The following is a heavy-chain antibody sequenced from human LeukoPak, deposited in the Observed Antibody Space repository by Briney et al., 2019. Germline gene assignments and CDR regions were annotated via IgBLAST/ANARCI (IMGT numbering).Heavy chain of an antibody. D-gene: IGHD4-23*01. V-gene: IGHV6-1*01. Sequence: QTLSLTCAISGDSVSGNSAAWNWIRQSPSKGLEWLGRTYYRSKWYNDYAVSVKSRITINPDTSKNQFSLQLNSVTPEDTAVYYCARGPNYGGNPEPFDYWGQGTLVTVSS. CDR1: GDSVSGNSAA. J-gene: IGHJ4*02. CDR2: TYYRSKWYN. CDR3: ARGPNYGGNPEPFDY.